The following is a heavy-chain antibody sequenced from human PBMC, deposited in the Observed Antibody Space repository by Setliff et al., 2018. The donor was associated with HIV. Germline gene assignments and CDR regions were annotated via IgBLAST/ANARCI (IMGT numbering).Heavy chain of an antibody. J-gene: IGHJ3*02. V-gene: IGHV4-34*01. Sequence: SETLSLTCAVYGGSFSGYYWSWIRQPPGKGLEWIGEINHSGSTNYNPSLKSRVTISVDTSKNQFSLKLNSVTAADTAVYYCARVRRVRDAFDIWGQGTMVTVSS. D-gene: IGHD1-1*01. CDR3: ARVRRVRDAFDI. CDR1: GGSFSGYY. CDR2: INHSGST.